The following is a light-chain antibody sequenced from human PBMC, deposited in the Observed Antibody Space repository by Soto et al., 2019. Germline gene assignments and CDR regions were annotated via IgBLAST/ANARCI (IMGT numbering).Light chain of an antibody. CDR2: GAS. J-gene: IGKJ2*01. CDR3: QQFGGSPPAFT. CDR1: QSVSSRN. V-gene: IGKV3-20*01. Sequence: EVVLTQSRGTLSLSPGERATLSCRASQSVSSRNLAWYQQKPGQAPRLLMYGASNRATGIPDRFSGSGSGTDFTLTISRLEPEDFAVFYCQQFGGSPPAFTFGQGTKLEIK.